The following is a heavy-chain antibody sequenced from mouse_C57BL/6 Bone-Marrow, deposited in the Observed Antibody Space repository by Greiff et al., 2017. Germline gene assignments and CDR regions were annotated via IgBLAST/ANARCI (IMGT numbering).Heavy chain of an antibody. CDR2: ILPGSGCP. V-gene: IGHV1-9*01. CDR3: ARDDYDDPAWFAY. Sequence: VQLQPSGAELMKPGASVKLSCKATGYTFTGYWIEWVKQRPGHGLEWIGEILPGSGCPNYNEKFKGKATFTADTSSNTAYMQLSSLTTEDSSIYYCARDDYDDPAWFAYWGQGTLVTVSA. D-gene: IGHD2-4*01. J-gene: IGHJ3*01. CDR1: GYTFTGYW.